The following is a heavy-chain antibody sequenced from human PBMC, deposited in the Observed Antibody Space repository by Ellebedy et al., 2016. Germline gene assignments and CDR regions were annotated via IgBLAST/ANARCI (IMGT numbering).Heavy chain of an antibody. CDR2: ISWNSGTT. D-gene: IGHD6-6*01. Sequence: GGSLRLSCAASGFTFADYAMHWVRQAPGKGLEWVSGISWNSGTTDYADFVKGRFTISRDNAKNSLYLQMNRLRADDTAFYYCARDLRITARDYYLDYWGQGTLVTVSS. V-gene: IGHV3-9*01. CDR1: GFTFADYA. CDR3: ARDLRITARDYYLDY. J-gene: IGHJ4*02.